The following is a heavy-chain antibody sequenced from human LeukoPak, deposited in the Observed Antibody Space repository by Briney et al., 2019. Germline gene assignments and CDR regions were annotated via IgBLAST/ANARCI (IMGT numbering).Heavy chain of an antibody. V-gene: IGHV3-7*01. CDR2: IKQDGGEK. Sequence: RGSLRLSCGVSGFIFSDYWMNWVRQAPGRGLEWVASIKQDGGEKSYVDSVKGRFTISRDNAKNSLYLQMSSLRAEDTAVYYCARDGTAAGLYFDLWGQGTPVTVSS. D-gene: IGHD6-13*01. J-gene: IGHJ4*01. CDR1: GFIFSDYW. CDR3: ARDGTAAGLYFDL.